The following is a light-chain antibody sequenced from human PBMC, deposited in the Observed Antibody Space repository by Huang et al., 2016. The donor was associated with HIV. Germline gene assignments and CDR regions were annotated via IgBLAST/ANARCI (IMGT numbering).Light chain of an antibody. Sequence: VLTQSPATLSLSPGERATLSCRASQSVSTYLAWYQQSPGQAPRLLIYDASNRATGITARFSGSGSGTDFTLTSSSLEPEDFAVYYCQQRSNWLTFGGGTKV. CDR3: QQRSNWLT. CDR1: QSVSTY. CDR2: DAS. V-gene: IGKV3-11*01. J-gene: IGKJ4*01.